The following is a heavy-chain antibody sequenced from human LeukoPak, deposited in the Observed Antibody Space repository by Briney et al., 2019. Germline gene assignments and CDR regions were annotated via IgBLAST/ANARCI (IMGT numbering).Heavy chain of an antibody. D-gene: IGHD6-13*01. CDR2: ISISGTTT. CDR3: AKDILAAGLFFDY. V-gene: IGHV3-48*04. J-gene: IGHJ4*02. Sequence: GGSLRLSCAASGFTFSSYAMSWVRQAPGKGLEWVSYISISGTTTNYADSVKGRFTISRDDARNSLYLQMNSLRAEDTAVYYCAKDILAAGLFFDYWGQRTLVTVSS. CDR1: GFTFSSYA.